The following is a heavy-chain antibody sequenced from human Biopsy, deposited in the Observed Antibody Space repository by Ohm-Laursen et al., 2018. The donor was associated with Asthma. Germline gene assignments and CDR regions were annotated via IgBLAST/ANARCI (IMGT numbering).Heavy chain of an antibody. Sequence: ASVKVSCKTSGYTFNSAGITWVRQAPGQGLEWMGWVSVYNGNTKVAQKLQDRVTMITDTSTSTAYMELRSLRSDDTAVYFCARAVDYSHYYGIDVWGQGTTDTVS. D-gene: IGHD3-10*01. J-gene: IGHJ6*02. CDR3: ARAVDYSHYYGIDV. V-gene: IGHV1-18*01. CDR2: VSVYNGNT. CDR1: GYTFNSAG.